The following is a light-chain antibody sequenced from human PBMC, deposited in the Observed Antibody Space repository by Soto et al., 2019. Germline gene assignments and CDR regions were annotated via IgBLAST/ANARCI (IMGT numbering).Light chain of an antibody. CDR3: TSFTLNSLYV. CDR2: EVR. V-gene: IGLV2-14*01. Sequence: QSVLTQPASVSGSRGQSITISCTGTSSDVGGYHFVSWYQQHPGKAPKLIISEVRNRPSGVSDRFSGSRSGNTVSLTISGLQPEDEADYYCTSFTLNSLYVFGTGTKVTVL. CDR1: SSDVGGYHF. J-gene: IGLJ1*01.